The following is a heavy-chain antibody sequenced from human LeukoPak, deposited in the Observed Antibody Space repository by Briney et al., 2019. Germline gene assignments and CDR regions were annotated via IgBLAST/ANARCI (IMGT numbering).Heavy chain of an antibody. J-gene: IGHJ4*02. CDR2: IKSKTDGGTT. CDR3: ITDGPYYDFWSGQIQADY. V-gene: IGHV3-15*01. D-gene: IGHD3-3*01. CDR1: GFTFSNAW. Sequence: GGSLRLSCAASGFTFSNAWMSWVRQAPGKGLEWVGRIKSKTDGGTTDYAAPVKGRFTISRDDSKNTLYLQMNSLKTEDTAVYYCITDGPYYDFWSGQIQADYWGQGTLVTVSS.